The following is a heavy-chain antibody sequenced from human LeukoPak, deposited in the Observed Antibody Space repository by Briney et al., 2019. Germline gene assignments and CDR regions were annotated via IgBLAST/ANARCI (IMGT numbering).Heavy chain of an antibody. CDR3: ARGLWSGYDLGY. D-gene: IGHD5-12*01. Sequence: PSETLSLTCAVYGGSFSGYYWSWIRQPPGKGLEWIGEINHSGSPNYNPSLKSRDTISVDTSKNQFSLKLSSVTAADTAVYYCARGLWSGYDLGYWGQGTLVTVSS. CDR1: GGSFSGYY. J-gene: IGHJ4*02. CDR2: INHSGSP. V-gene: IGHV4-34*01.